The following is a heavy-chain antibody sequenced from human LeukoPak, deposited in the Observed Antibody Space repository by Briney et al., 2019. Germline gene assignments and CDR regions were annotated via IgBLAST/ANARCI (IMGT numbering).Heavy chain of an antibody. CDR3: ASSNANRYCSGGSCLDY. CDR1: GGTFSSYA. V-gene: IGHV1-69*05. J-gene: IGHJ4*02. CDR2: IIPIFGTA. D-gene: IGHD2-15*01. Sequence: SVKVSCKASGGTFSSYAISWVRQAPGQGLEWMGRIIPIFGTANYAQKFQGRATITTDESTSTAYMGLSSLRSEDTAVYYCASSNANRYCSGGSCLDYWGQGTLVTVSS.